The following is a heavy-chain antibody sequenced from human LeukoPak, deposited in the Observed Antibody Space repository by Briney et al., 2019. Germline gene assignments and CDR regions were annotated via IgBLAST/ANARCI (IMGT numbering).Heavy chain of an antibody. CDR3: ARTSIVGARFDP. CDR1: GYTFTSYG. J-gene: IGHJ5*02. Sequence: SVKVSCKASGYTFTSYGISWVRQAPGQGLEWMGGIIPIFGTANYAQKFQGRVTITTDESTSTAYMELSSLRSEDTAVYYCARTSIVGARFDPWGQGTLVTVSS. V-gene: IGHV1-69*05. CDR2: IIPIFGTA. D-gene: IGHD1-26*01.